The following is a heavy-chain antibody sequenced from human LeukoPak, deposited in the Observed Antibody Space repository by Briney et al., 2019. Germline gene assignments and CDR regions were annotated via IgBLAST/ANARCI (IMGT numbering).Heavy chain of an antibody. Sequence: GGSLRLSCAASGFIFNSYGMHWVRQAPGKGLEWVSAISGSGGSTYYADSVKGRFTISRDNSKSTLYIQMNSLRAEDTAVYYCARAKPKNMVRGLIMRRESRYYFDYWGQGTLVTVSS. D-gene: IGHD3-10*01. V-gene: IGHV3-23*01. CDR3: ARAKPKNMVRGLIMRRESRYYFDY. CDR1: GFIFNSYG. J-gene: IGHJ4*02. CDR2: ISGSGGST.